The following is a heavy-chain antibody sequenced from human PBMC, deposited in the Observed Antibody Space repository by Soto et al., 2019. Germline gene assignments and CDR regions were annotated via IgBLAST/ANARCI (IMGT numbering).Heavy chain of an antibody. V-gene: IGHV2-5*01. CDR3: TLRDDSSRGPIY. CDR1: CFSVITRGKP. CDR2: DE. D-gene: IGHD3-22*01. Sequence: SGPTLVNPPQPLTLTCTVSCFSVITRGKPLGWIRQPPGNSPEWLPLDEQYRPSLQSRLNFTKDISKNQVVPTMTDIDPVDTATYYCTLRDDSSRGPIYWGQGIRVTVS. J-gene: IGHJ4*02.